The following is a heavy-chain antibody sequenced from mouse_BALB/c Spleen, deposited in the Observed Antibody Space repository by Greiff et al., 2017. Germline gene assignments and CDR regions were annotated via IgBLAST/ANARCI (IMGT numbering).Heavy chain of an antibody. CDR3: ARRGLGGRGYFDV. J-gene: IGHJ1*01. CDR1: GYTFTDYA. V-gene: IGHV1-67*01. Sequence: QVQLKQSGPELVRPGVSVKISCKGSGYTFTDYAMHWVKQSHAKSLEWIGVISTYYGNTNYNQKFKGKATMTVDKSSSTAYMELARLTSEDSAIYYCARRGLGGRGYFDVWGAGTTVTVSS. D-gene: IGHD1-1*01. CDR2: ISTYYGNT.